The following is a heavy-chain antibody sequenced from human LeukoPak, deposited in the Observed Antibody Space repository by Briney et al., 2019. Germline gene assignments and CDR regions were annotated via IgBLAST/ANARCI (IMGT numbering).Heavy chain of an antibody. CDR1: GYTFNNYA. Sequence: ASVKVSCKASGYTFNNYAMNWVRQAPGQGLEWMGWINTNTGNPTYAQGFTGQFVFSLDSSVSTVYLQITSLTAEDTAVYYCAKDAEVAYYFDSWGQGTLVSVSS. J-gene: IGHJ4*02. CDR2: INTNTGNP. CDR3: AKDAEVAYYFDS. D-gene: IGHD5-12*01. V-gene: IGHV7-4-1*02.